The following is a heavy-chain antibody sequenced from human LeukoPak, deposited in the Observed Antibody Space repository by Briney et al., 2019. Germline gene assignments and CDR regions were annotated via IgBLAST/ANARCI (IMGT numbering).Heavy chain of an antibody. J-gene: IGHJ4*02. CDR1: GGSISSGGYS. V-gene: IGHV4-31*03. D-gene: IGHD3-22*01. CDR2: IYYSGST. CDR3: ASYDSSGYYYAYFDY. Sequence: SETLSLTCTVSGGSISSGGYSWSWIRQHPGKGLEWIGYIYYSGSTYYNPSLKSRVTISVDTSKNQFSLKLSSVTAADTAVYYCASYDSSGYYYAYFDYWGQGTLVTVSS.